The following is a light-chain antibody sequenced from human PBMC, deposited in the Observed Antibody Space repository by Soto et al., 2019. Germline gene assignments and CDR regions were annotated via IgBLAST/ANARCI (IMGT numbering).Light chain of an antibody. J-gene: IGKJ4*01. Sequence: EILMTQSPATLSVSPGETATLSCRASQNIGGTLAWYQQKPGQAPRLLFYGASTRATGIPATFSGSGSGTEFTLTISSLQSEDFAVYYCQQFHNWPPLTFGGGTKADI. CDR2: GAS. CDR1: QNIGGT. CDR3: QQFHNWPPLT. V-gene: IGKV3D-15*01.